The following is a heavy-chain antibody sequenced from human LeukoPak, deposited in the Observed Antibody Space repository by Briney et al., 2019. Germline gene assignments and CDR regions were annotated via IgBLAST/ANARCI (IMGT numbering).Heavy chain of an antibody. V-gene: IGHV3-21*01. J-gene: IGHJ6*03. CDR1: GFTFSSYS. Sequence: KPGGSLRLSCAASGFTFSSYSMNWVRQAPGKGLEWVSSISSSSSYIYYADSVKGRFTISRDNAKNSLYLQMNSLRAEDTAVYYCAKGGSYYYYYMDVWGKGTTVTVSS. D-gene: IGHD3-10*01. CDR3: AKGGSYYYYYMDV. CDR2: ISSSSSYI.